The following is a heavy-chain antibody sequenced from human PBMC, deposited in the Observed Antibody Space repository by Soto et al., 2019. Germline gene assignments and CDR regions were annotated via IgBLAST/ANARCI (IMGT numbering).Heavy chain of an antibody. V-gene: IGHV3-64*01. D-gene: IGHD1-26*01. CDR2: ISSNGGST. Sequence: EEPLVESGGGLVQPGGSLRLSCAASGFTFSRYAMHWVRQAPGKGLEYVSAISSNGGSTYYANSVKGRFTISRDNSKNTLYLQMGSLRAEDMAVYYCARDTPSGSYSFDYWGQGTLVTVSS. J-gene: IGHJ4*02. CDR1: GFTFSRYA. CDR3: ARDTPSGSYSFDY.